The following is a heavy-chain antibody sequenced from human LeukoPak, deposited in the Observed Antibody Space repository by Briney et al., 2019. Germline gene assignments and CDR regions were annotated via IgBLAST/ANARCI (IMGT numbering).Heavy chain of an antibody. J-gene: IGHJ4*02. Sequence: VASGKVSCKASGYTFSNFGISWVRQAPGQGLEWMGWISAYNGNTNYAQKLQGRVTLTTDTSTSTAYMELRSLRSDDTAVYYCARGYYYDSSDHVGDYWGQGTLVTVSS. D-gene: IGHD3-22*01. CDR2: ISAYNGNT. CDR3: ARGYYYDSSDHVGDY. V-gene: IGHV1-18*01. CDR1: GYTFSNFG.